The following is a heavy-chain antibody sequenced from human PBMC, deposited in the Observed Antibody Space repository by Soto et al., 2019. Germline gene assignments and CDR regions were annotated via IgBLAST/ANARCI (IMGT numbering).Heavy chain of an antibody. CDR3: ARGDGDYGGAFDY. D-gene: IGHD4-17*01. CDR2: IYYSGST. CDR1: GGSISSGDYY. J-gene: IGHJ4*02. V-gene: IGHV4-30-4*01. Sequence: QVQLQESGPGLVKPSQTLSLTCTVSGGSISSGDYYWSWIRQPPGKGLEWIGYIYYSGSTYYNPSLKSRVTISVDTSKDQFSLKLSSVTAADTAVYYCARGDGDYGGAFDYWGQGTLVTVSS.